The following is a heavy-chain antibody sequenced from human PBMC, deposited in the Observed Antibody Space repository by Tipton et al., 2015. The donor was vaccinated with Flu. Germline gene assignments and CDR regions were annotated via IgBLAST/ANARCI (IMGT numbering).Heavy chain of an antibody. CDR3: ARDLSSSTWYDMWLDP. V-gene: IGHV3-33*01. CDR2: IWFDASVE. Sequence: SLRLSCEASGFTFSHYAMHWVRQVPGKGLEWVAVIWFDASVEYYADSVKGRFIISRDNSKNTLYLEMNSLRVDDTAIYYCARDLSSSTWYDMWLDPWGQGTLVTVSS. D-gene: IGHD6-13*01. CDR1: GFTFSHYA. J-gene: IGHJ5*02.